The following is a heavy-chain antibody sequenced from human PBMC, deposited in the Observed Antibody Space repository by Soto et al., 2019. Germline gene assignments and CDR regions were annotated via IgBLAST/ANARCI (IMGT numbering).Heavy chain of an antibody. CDR2: IYNSGST. V-gene: IGHV4-59*01. J-gene: IGHJ4*02. Sequence: SETLSLTCTVSGGSINVYYWSWFRQPPGKGLEWVGYIYNSGSTNYNPSLKSRVTISVDTSKNQFSLKLSSVTSADTAVYYCARGPSGDKVDYWGQGIQVTVSS. CDR1: GGSINVYY. CDR3: ARGPSGDKVDY. D-gene: IGHD7-27*01.